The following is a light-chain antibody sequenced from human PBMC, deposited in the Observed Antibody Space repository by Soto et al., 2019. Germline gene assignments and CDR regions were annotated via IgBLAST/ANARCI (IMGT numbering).Light chain of an antibody. CDR1: TTDVDGYDY. V-gene: IGLV2-14*03. CDR2: DVN. J-gene: IGLJ1*01. Sequence: QSVLTQPASVSGSPGQSITISCTGATTDVDGYDYVSWYQQHPGQAPKLMIFDVNNRPSGVSGRFSGSKSGDTASLTISGLQAEDDGDYYCTSYTGSASFYVFGSGSMVTV. CDR3: TSYTGSASFYV.